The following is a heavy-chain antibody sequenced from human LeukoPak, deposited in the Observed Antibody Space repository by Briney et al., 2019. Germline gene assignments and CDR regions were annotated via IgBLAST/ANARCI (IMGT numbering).Heavy chain of an antibody. D-gene: IGHD6-13*01. CDR2: ISSSSSYI. Sequence: GGSLRLSCAAPGFTFSTYSMNWVRQAPGKGLEWVSSISSSSSYIYYADSVKGRFTISRDNAKNSVYLQMNSLRAEDTAVYYCARDEAQQLVFLGEELFDYWGQGTLVTVSS. J-gene: IGHJ4*02. V-gene: IGHV3-21*01. CDR1: GFTFSTYS. CDR3: ARDEAQQLVFLGEELFDY.